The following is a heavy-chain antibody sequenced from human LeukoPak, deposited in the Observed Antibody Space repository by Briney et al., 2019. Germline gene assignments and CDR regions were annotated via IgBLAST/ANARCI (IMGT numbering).Heavy chain of an antibody. CDR2: IYYSGST. CDR1: GGSISSYY. Sequence: SETLSLTCTVSGGSISSYYWSWIWQPPGKGLEWIGYIYYSGSTNYNPSLKSRVTISVDTSKNQFSLKLSSVTAADTAVYYCARDTSPKGMDVWGQGTTVTVSS. CDR3: ARDTSPKGMDV. D-gene: IGHD3-3*01. J-gene: IGHJ6*02. V-gene: IGHV4-59*01.